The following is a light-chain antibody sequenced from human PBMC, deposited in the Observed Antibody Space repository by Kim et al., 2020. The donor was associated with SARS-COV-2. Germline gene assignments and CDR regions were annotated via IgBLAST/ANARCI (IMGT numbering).Light chain of an antibody. CDR3: QAWDNYIVI. J-gene: IGLJ2*01. CDR1: RLGNKY. V-gene: IGLV3-1*01. Sequence: SVSPGQTASNTCSGDRLGNKYVSWYQQKPGQSPVLVIHQDTKRPSGIPERLSGSNSGDTATLTISETQAVDEADYYCQAWDNYIVIFGGGTKLTVL. CDR2: QDT.